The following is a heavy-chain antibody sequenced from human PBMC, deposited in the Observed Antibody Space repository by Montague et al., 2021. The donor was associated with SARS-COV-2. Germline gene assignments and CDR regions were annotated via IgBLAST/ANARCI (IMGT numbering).Heavy chain of an antibody. D-gene: IGHD3-9*01. CDR1: GFTFSSYA. V-gene: IGHV3-23*01. J-gene: IGHJ4*02. CDR2: IRGNGGST. Sequence: SLRLSCAASGFTFSSYAMSWVRQAPGKGLEWVSGIRGNGGSTYYADPVKGRFTISRDSPKNTLYLQMNSLRAEDTAVYYCARLDIMTAYPYEYWGQGTLVTVSS. CDR3: ARLDIMTAYPYEY.